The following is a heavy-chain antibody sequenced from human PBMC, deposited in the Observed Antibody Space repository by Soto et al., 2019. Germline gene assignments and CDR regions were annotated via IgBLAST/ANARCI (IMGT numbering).Heavy chain of an antibody. CDR3: AREFANSYPDSSGNGTQH. V-gene: IGHV3-21*01. J-gene: IGHJ1*01. Sequence: GGSLRLSCAASGFTFSSYSMNWVRQAPGKGLEWVSSISSSSSYIYYADSVKGRFTISRDNAKNSLYLQMNSLRAEDTAVYYCAREFANSYPDSSGNGTQHWGQGTLVTVSS. CDR1: GFTFSSYS. CDR2: ISSSSSYI. D-gene: IGHD6-19*01.